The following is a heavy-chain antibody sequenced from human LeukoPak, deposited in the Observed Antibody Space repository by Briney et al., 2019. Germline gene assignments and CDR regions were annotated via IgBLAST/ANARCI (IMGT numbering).Heavy chain of an antibody. V-gene: IGHV4-59*01. CDR3: ARGDYGGRLFHY. CDR2: IYYSGST. J-gene: IGHJ4*02. Sequence: KTSETLSLTCTVSGDSISNYYWSWIRQPPGTGLEWIGYIYYSGSTNYNPSLKSRLSISVDTSKNQFSLKLSSVTAADTAVYYCARGDYGGRLFHYWGQGTLVTVSS. D-gene: IGHD4-23*01. CDR1: GDSISNYY.